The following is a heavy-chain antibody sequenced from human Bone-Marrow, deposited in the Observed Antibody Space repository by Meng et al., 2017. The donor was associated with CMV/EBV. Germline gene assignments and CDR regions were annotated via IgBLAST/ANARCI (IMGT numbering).Heavy chain of an antibody. CDR2: ISWNSDNI. Sequence: GGSLRLSCVASGFRFDDYAMHWVRQAPGKGLEWVSGISWNSDNIGYVDSVKGRFTISRDNAKNSLYLQMNSLRPEDTALYYCAKDPNPFWSGYYGAYYFDYWGQGTLVTVSS. CDR1: GFRFDDYA. V-gene: IGHV3-9*01. D-gene: IGHD3-3*01. CDR3: AKDPNPFWSGYYGAYYFDY. J-gene: IGHJ4*02.